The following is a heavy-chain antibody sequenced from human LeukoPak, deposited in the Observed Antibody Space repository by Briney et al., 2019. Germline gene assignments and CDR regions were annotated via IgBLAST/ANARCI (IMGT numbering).Heavy chain of an antibody. CDR2: ISSSGSTI. V-gene: IGHV3-48*03. D-gene: IGHD3-22*01. J-gene: IGHJ4*02. CDR3: ARVGYYYDSSGYSKHVDY. Sequence: PGGSLRLSCAASGFTFSSYEMNWVRQAPGKGLEWVSYISSSGSTIYYADSVKGRFTISRDNAKNSLYLQMNSLRAEDTAVYYCARVGYYYDSSGYSKHVDYWGQGTLVTVSS. CDR1: GFTFSSYE.